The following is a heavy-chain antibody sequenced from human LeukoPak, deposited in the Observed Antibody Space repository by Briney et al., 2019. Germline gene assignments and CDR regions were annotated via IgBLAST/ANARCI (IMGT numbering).Heavy chain of an antibody. CDR1: GFTFSSYS. J-gene: IGHJ4*02. D-gene: IGHD2-2*01. CDR3: ARVWDCSSTSCYSDPDY. V-gene: IGHV3-21*01. CDR2: IISSSSYI. Sequence: GGSLRLSCAASGFTFSSYSMNWVRQAPGKGLEWVSSIISSSSYIYYADPVKGRFTISRDNAKNSLYLQMNSLRAEDTAVYYCARVWDCSSTSCYSDPDYWGQGTLVTVSS.